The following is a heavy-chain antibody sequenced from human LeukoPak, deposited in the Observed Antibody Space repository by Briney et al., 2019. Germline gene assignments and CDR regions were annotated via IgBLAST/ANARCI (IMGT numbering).Heavy chain of an antibody. Sequence: GGSLRLSCAASGFTLSSNYMSWVRQAPGKGLEWVSVIYSGGSTYYADSVKGRFTISRDNSKNTLYLQMNSLRAEDTAVYYCARDRGYSYGLAYWGQGTLVTVSS. CDR2: IYSGGST. CDR1: GFTLSSNY. CDR3: ARDRGYSYGLAY. D-gene: IGHD5-18*01. V-gene: IGHV3-53*01. J-gene: IGHJ4*02.